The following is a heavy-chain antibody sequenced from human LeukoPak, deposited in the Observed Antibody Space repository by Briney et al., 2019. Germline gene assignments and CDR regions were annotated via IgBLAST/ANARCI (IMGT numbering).Heavy chain of an antibody. J-gene: IGHJ4*02. D-gene: IGHD5-12*01. Sequence: PGGSLRLSCAASGFTFDDYAMHWVRQAPGKGLEWVSLISGDGGSTYYADSVKGRFTISRDNSKNSLYLQMNSLRAEDTAVYYCARATPGYSGYDYGTAPYFDYWGQGTLVTVSS. CDR1: GFTFDDYA. V-gene: IGHV3-43*02. CDR3: ARATPGYSGYDYGTAPYFDY. CDR2: ISGDGGST.